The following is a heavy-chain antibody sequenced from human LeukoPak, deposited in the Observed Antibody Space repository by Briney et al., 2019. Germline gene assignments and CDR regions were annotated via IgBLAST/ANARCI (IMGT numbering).Heavy chain of an antibody. CDR2: IYPGDSET. V-gene: IGHV5-51*01. Sequence: GESLKISCKGSGYSFTTNWIGWVRQMPGKGLEWMGIIYPGDSETRYSPSFQGQVTISADKSISTAYLQWSSLKASDTAMYYCVRSRGYSYGYSYYFDYWGQGTLVTVPS. D-gene: IGHD5-18*01. CDR3: VRSRGYSYGYSYYFDY. CDR1: GYSFTTNW. J-gene: IGHJ4*02.